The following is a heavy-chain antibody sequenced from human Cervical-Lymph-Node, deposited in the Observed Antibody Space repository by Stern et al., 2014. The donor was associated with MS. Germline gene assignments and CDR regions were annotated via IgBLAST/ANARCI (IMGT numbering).Heavy chain of an antibody. V-gene: IGHV2-5*02. Sequence: QITLKESGPSLVKPTETLTLTCSFSGFSLTTSGVAVGWVRQPPRKALEWISLNFWDDDKRYSSSLKGRLTITKDTSRNQVVLTVTNVDPVDTATYYCAHWSSFSGAIAHYYFDYWGQGTLVTVSS. CDR2: NFWDDDK. CDR1: GFSLTTSGVA. CDR3: AHWSSFSGAIAHYYFDY. D-gene: IGHD2-2*01. J-gene: IGHJ4*02.